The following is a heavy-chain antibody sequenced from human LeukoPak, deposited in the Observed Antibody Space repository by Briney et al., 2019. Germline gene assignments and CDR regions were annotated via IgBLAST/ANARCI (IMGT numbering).Heavy chain of an antibody. V-gene: IGHV3-30-3*01. CDR1: GFTFSSYA. D-gene: IGHD1-26*01. Sequence: GGSLRLSCAASGFTFSSYAMHWVRQAPGKGLEWVAVISYDGSNKYYADSVKGRFTISRDNSKNTLYLQMNSLRAEDTAVYYCARGFSGSYIDYGGQGTLVTVSS. CDR3: ARGFSGSYIDY. J-gene: IGHJ4*02. CDR2: ISYDGSNK.